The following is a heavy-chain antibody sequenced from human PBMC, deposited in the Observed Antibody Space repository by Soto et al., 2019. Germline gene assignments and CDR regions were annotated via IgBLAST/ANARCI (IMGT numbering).Heavy chain of an antibody. CDR2: ISYDGSNK. J-gene: IGHJ4*02. V-gene: IGHV3-30-3*01. Sequence: GGSLRLSCAASGFTFSSYAMHWVRQAPGKGLEWVAVISYDGSNKYYADSVKGRFTISRDNSKNTLYLQMNSLRAEDTAVYYCARDVTTVVTLLQSKWGQGTLVTVSS. CDR1: GFTFSSYA. CDR3: ARDVTTVVTLLQSK. D-gene: IGHD4-17*01.